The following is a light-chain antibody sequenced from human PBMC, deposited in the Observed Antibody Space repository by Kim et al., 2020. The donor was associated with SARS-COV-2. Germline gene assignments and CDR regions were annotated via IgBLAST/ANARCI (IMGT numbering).Light chain of an antibody. V-gene: IGKV3-11*01. J-gene: IGKJ2*01. Sequence: SLSPGERATLACRASQSVNNYLAWYQQKPGKAPRLLIFDVSKRAIGIAARFSGSASGADFTLTISSLEPGDVAVYYCQQRSNWPYTFGQGTKLEIK. CDR2: DVS. CDR3: QQRSNWPYT. CDR1: QSVNNY.